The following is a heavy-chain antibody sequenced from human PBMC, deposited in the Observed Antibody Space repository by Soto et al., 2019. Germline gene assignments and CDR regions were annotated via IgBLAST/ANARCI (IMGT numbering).Heavy chain of an antibody. J-gene: IGHJ5*02. Sequence: GTRGHSCAASGFTSSGARFPWIPHAPGKGLVWVSRINSDGSSTSYADSVKGRFTISRDNAKNTLYLQMNSLRAEDTAVYYCATTYYYGSGSYHWGQGILVTVSS. CDR2: INSDGSST. CDR3: ATTYYYGSGSYH. V-gene: IGHV3-74*01. CDR1: GFTSSGAR. D-gene: IGHD3-10*01.